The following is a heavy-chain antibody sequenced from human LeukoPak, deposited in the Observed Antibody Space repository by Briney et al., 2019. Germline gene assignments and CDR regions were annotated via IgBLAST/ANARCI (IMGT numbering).Heavy chain of an antibody. CDR2: ISASNGNR. CDR3: ARYPLSYSSNWHYYFDY. D-gene: IGHD6-13*01. V-gene: IGHV1-18*01. J-gene: IGHJ4*02. CDR1: GYTLNNYG. Sequence: ASVKVSCKASGYTLNNYGISWVRQAPGQGLEWMGWISASNGNRNYAQKFQGRVTMTTDTSTGTAYMELRSLTSDDTAAYYCARYPLSYSSNWHYYFDYWGQGTLLTVSS.